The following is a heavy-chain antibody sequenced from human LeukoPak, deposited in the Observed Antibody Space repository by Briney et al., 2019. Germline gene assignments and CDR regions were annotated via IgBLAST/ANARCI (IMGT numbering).Heavy chain of an antibody. CDR1: GFTFSSSG. Sequence: GGSLRLSCAASGFTFSSSGMHWVRQAPGKGLEGVAFIRYDGSNKYYADSVKGRFTISRDNSKNTLCLQMNSLRAEDTAVYYCAKDTTPPKAGLDPWGQGTLVTVSS. J-gene: IGHJ5*02. D-gene: IGHD1-14*01. V-gene: IGHV3-30*02. CDR3: AKDTTPPKAGLDP. CDR2: IRYDGSNK.